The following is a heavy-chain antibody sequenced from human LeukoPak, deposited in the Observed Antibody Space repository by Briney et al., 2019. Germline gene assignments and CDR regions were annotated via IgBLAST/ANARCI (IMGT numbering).Heavy chain of an antibody. CDR1: GFTVSSDY. J-gene: IGHJ5*02. D-gene: IGHD1-1*01. V-gene: IGHV3-53*01. Sequence: GGSLRLSCAASGFTVSSDYMSWVRQAPGKGLEWVSVIYSGGSTYYADSEKGRFTISRDNSKNTLYLQMNSLRAEDTAVYYCGRRSGNHWGQGTLVTVSS. CDR3: GRRSGNH. CDR2: IYSGGST.